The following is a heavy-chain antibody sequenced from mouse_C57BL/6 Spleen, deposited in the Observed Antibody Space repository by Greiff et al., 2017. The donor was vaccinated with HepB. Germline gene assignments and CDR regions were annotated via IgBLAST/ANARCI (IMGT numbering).Heavy chain of an antibody. CDR3: AKGYYGSSPLTGTWAWFAD. Sequence: QVQLQQPGAELVKPGASVKVSCKASGYTFTSYWMHWVKQRPGQGLEWIGRIHPSDSDTNYNQKFKGKATLTVDESSSTAYMKLSSLTSEDSAVYYCAKGYYGSSPLTGTWAWFADWGQGTLVTVSA. J-gene: IGHJ3*01. CDR2: IHPSDSDT. CDR1: GYTFTSYW. V-gene: IGHV1-74*01. D-gene: IGHD1-1*01.